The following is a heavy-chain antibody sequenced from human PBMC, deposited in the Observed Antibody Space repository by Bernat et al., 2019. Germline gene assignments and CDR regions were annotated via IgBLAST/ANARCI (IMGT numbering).Heavy chain of an antibody. V-gene: IGHV2-26*01. J-gene: IGHJ6*03. CDR3: ARILYYDFWSGYSASYYYYYMDV. Sequence: QVTLKESGPVLVKPTETLTLTCTVSGFSLSNARMGVSWIRQPPGKALEWLAHIFSNDEKSYSTSLKSRLTISKDTSKSQVVLTMTNMDPVDTATHYCARILYYDFWSGYSASYYYYYMDVWGKGTTVTVSS. CDR1: GFSLSNARMG. CDR2: IFSNDEK. D-gene: IGHD3-3*01.